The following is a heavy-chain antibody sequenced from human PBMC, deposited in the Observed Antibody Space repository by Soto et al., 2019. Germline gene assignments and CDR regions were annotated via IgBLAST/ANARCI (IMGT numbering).Heavy chain of an antibody. D-gene: IGHD3-10*01. J-gene: IGHJ5*02. Sequence: ASVKVSCKASGYTFTSYAMHWVRQAPGQRLEWMGWINAGNGNTKYSQKFQGRVTITRDTSASTAYMELSSLRSEDTAVYYCARGEYLRGGCWSGDKWFDPLGQGTLVTVSS. CDR3: ARGEYLRGGCWSGDKWFDP. CDR2: INAGNGNT. V-gene: IGHV1-3*01. CDR1: GYTFTSYA.